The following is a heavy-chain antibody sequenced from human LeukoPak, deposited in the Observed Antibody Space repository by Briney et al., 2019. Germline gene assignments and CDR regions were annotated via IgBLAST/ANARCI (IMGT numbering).Heavy chain of an antibody. Sequence: SETLSLTCTVSGGSISSYYWSWIRQPPGKGPEWIGYIYYSGSTNYNPSLKSRVTISVDTSKNQFSLKLSSVTAADTAVYYCACSYYYDSSGLEADDAFDIWGQGTMVTVSS. D-gene: IGHD3-22*01. CDR1: GGSISSYY. V-gene: IGHV4-59*01. J-gene: IGHJ3*02. CDR2: IYYSGST. CDR3: ACSYYYDSSGLEADDAFDI.